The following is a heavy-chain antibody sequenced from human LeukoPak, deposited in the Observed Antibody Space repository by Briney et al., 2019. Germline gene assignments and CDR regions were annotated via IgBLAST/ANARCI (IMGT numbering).Heavy chain of an antibody. CDR1: GFTFSSYA. D-gene: IGHD3-22*01. CDR3: ARSSSSGWTY. V-gene: IGHV3-21*01. CDR2: ISSSSSYI. J-gene: IGHJ4*02. Sequence: GGSLRLSCAASGFTFSSYAMSRVRQAPGKGLEWVSSISSSSSYIYYADSVKGRFTISRDNAKNSLYLQMNSLRAEDTAVYYCARSSSSGWTYWGQGTLVTVSS.